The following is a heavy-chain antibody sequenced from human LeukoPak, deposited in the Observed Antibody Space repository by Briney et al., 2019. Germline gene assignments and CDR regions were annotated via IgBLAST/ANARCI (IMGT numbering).Heavy chain of an antibody. CDR3: ARTGGGSPTGDFDY. V-gene: IGHV1-18*01. CDR1: GYTFTSYT. D-gene: IGHD2-8*02. J-gene: IGHJ4*02. CDR2: ISAYNGNT. Sequence: ASAKVSCKASGYTFTSYTISWVRQAPGQGLEWMGWISAYNGNTNSAQRLRGRVTMTTDTSTSTAYMELRGLTSDDTAVYYCARTGGGSPTGDFDYWGQGTLVTVSS.